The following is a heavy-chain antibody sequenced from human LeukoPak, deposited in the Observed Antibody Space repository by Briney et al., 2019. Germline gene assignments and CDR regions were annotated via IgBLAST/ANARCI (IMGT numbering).Heavy chain of an antibody. V-gene: IGHV4-34*01. Sequence: SETLSLTCAVYGGSFSGYYWSWIRQPPGKGLEWIGEINHSVSTNYNPSPKSRVTISVDTSKNQFSLELSSVTDEDTAVYYCARHDSYDYVWGSYRYSWFDPWGPGTLVTVSS. CDR3: ARHDSYDYVWGSYRYSWFDP. J-gene: IGHJ5*02. CDR2: INHSVST. D-gene: IGHD3-16*02. CDR1: GGSFSGYY.